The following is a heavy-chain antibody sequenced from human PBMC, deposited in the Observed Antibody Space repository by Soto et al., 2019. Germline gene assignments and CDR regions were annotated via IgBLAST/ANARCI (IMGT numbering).Heavy chain of an antibody. V-gene: IGHV4-4*02. CDR3: AGYYTGNRPCDY. Sequence: QVQLQESGPGLVKPSGTLSLTCAVSGGSISSSNWWSWVRQPPGKGLEWIGEIYHSGSTSYNPSLKSRVSISVDKAKHQFSLNLSSVTAADTAVYYCAGYYTGNRPCDYCGQGTLVIVSS. J-gene: IGHJ4*02. CDR2: IYHSGST. CDR1: GGSISSSNW. D-gene: IGHD1-26*01.